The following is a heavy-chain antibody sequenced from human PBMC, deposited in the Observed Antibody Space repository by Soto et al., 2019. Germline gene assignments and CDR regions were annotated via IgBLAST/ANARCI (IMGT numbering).Heavy chain of an antibody. V-gene: IGHV1-18*04. J-gene: IGHJ6*02. D-gene: IGHD5-18*01. CDR1: GYNLTTYG. Sequence: SSVKGSCKASGYNLTTYGIRWVRQAPGQGLEWMGWISAYNGNTNYGQKFQGRVTITRDTSVSTAYMELSSLRSEDTAVSYSARVAHAARIQLWLPLGYYGMDVWGQGTPVTVSS. CDR2: ISAYNGNT. CDR3: ARVAHAARIQLWLPLGYYGMDV.